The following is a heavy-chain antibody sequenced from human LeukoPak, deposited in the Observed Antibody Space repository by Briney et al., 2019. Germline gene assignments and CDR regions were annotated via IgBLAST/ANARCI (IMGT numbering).Heavy chain of an antibody. D-gene: IGHD3-10*01. Sequence: GGSLRLSCAASGFTFSSYGMSWVRQAPGKGLEWVAFIRYDGSYKKYADSVKGRFTISRDNSKNTLYLQMNSLRAEDTAVYYCAKDGGVRGPDYYYYMDVWGKGTTVTISS. CDR2: IRYDGSYK. V-gene: IGHV3-30*02. CDR3: AKDGGVRGPDYYYYMDV. J-gene: IGHJ6*03. CDR1: GFTFSSYG.